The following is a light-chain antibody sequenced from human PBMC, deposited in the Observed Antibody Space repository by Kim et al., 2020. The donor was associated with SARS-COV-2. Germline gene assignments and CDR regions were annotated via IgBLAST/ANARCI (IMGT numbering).Light chain of an antibody. J-gene: IGKJ1*01. Sequence: EIVMTQSPATLSVSPGERASLSCRASQSVGSKLAWYQQKLGQAPRLLIYDASTRATGIPARFSGSGSGTEFTLTISSLQSEDFAVYFCQQYNNWLRTFGQGTKVDIK. CDR3: QQYNNWLRT. V-gene: IGKV3-15*01. CDR2: DAS. CDR1: QSVGSK.